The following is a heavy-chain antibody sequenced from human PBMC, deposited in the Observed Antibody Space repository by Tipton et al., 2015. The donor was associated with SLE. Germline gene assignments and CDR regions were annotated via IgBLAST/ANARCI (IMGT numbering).Heavy chain of an antibody. V-gene: IGHV4-34*01. CDR2: INHSGST. CDR1: GFTFGDYA. CDR3: ARDLSSGWTDAFDI. Sequence: LRLSCTASGFTFGDYAMSWIRQPPGKGLEWIGEINHSGSTNYNPSLKSRVTISVDTSKNQFSLKLSSVTAADTAVYYCARDLSSGWTDAFDIWGQGTMVTVSS. D-gene: IGHD6-19*01. J-gene: IGHJ3*02.